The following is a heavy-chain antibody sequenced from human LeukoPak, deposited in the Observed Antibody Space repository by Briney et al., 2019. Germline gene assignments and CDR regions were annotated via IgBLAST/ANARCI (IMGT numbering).Heavy chain of an antibody. CDR2: IKSKTDGGTT. CDR1: GFTFSNAW. CDR3: TTDPWCSGGSCYPPD. J-gene: IGHJ4*02. D-gene: IGHD2-15*01. V-gene: IGHV3-15*01. Sequence: GGSLRLSCAASGFTFSNAWMSWVRQAPGKGLEWVGRIKSKTDGGTTDYAAPVKGRFTISRDDSKNTLYLQMNSLKTEDTAVYYCTTDPWCSGGSCYPPDWGQGTLVTVSS.